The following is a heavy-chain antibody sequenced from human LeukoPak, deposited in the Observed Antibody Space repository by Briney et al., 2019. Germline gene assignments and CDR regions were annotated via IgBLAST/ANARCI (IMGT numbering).Heavy chain of an antibody. D-gene: IGHD2-21*02. CDR3: ATAVFVVVTVGYYYYMDV. J-gene: IGHJ6*03. Sequence: GGSLRLSCAASGFTFSNAWMNWGRQAPGKVLEWVGHVKSKSDGRTTDYAAPVKGRFTISRDDSKTTLYLQMNSLKTEDTAVYYCATAVFVVVTVGYYYYMDVWGKGTTVTVSS. V-gene: IGHV3-15*01. CDR1: GFTFSNAW. CDR2: VKSKSDGRTT.